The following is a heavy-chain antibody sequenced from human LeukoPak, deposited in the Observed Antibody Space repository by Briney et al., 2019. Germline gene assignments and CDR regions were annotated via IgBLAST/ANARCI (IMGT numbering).Heavy chain of an antibody. CDR3: AGEILTGYYGLYGMDV. J-gene: IGHJ6*02. D-gene: IGHD3-9*01. V-gene: IGHV3-64*04. Sequence: GGSLRLSCSASGFTFSSYAMHWVRQAPGKGLEYVSAINSNGGTTYYSDTVKGRFTVSRDNSKNTLYLQMNSLRGEDTAVYYCAGEILTGYYGLYGMDVWGQGTTVTVSS. CDR1: GFTFSSYA. CDR2: INSNGGTT.